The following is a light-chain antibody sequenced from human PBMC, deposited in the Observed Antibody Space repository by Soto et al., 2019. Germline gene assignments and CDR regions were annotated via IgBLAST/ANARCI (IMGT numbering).Light chain of an antibody. CDR1: QTISSW. CDR3: QHYNSYSET. CDR2: KAS. J-gene: IGKJ1*01. V-gene: IGKV1-5*03. Sequence: DIPMTQSPSTLSGSVGDRVTITCRASQTISSWLAWYQQKPGKAPKLLIYKASTLKSGVPSRFSGSGSGTAFTLTISSLQPDDFALYYCQHYNSYSETFGQGTKVELK.